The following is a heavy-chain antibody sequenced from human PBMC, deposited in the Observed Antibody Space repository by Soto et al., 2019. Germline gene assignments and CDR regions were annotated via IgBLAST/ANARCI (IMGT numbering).Heavy chain of an antibody. CDR2: IYHSGST. V-gene: IGHV4-4*02. Sequence: PSNTLSLTCAVSSGSISSSNSGSLVRQPQGKGVEWIGEIYHSGSTNYNPSLKSRVTISVDKSKNQFSLKLSSVTAADTAVYYCAREMGDYYGSGIGYYFDYWGQGTLVTVSS. D-gene: IGHD3-10*01. J-gene: IGHJ4*02. CDR3: AREMGDYYGSGIGYYFDY. CDR1: SGSISSSNS.